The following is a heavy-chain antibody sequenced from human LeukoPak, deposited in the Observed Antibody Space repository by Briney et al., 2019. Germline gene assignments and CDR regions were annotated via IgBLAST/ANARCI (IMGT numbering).Heavy chain of an antibody. J-gene: IGHJ4*02. Sequence: GASVKVSCKASGYTFTGYYMHWVRQAPGQGLEWMGIINPSGGSTSYAQKFQGRVTMTRDTSTSTVYMELSSLRSEDTAVYYCARSVGDYYDSSGYYYYFDYWGQGTLVTVSS. CDR1: GYTFTGYY. CDR3: ARSVGDYYDSSGYYYYFDY. V-gene: IGHV1-46*01. CDR2: INPSGGST. D-gene: IGHD3-22*01.